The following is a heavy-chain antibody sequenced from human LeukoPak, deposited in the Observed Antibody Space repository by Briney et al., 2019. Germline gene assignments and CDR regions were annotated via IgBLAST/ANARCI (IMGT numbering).Heavy chain of an antibody. Sequence: ASMKVSCKASGYTFTGYYMHWVRQAPGQGLEWMGWINPNSGGTNYAQKFQGRVTMTRDTSISTAYMELSRLRSDDTAVYYCARSVQYYDFWSGYYMGIDYWGQGTLVTVSS. CDR3: ARSVQYYDFWSGYYMGIDY. CDR1: GYTFTGYY. V-gene: IGHV1-2*02. CDR2: INPNSGGT. J-gene: IGHJ4*02. D-gene: IGHD3-3*01.